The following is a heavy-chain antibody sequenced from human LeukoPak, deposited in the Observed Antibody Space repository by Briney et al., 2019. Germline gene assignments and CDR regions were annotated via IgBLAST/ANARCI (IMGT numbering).Heavy chain of an antibody. CDR2: SKSKTEGGTI. Sequence: SGGSLRLSCAASGFTVSNGWMSWVRQAPGKGREWVGRSKSKTEGGTIDYAAPVKGRFTISRDDSKNTLYLQMNSLKTEDTAMYYCANMRGYYGMDVWAQGTTVTASS. J-gene: IGHJ6*02. V-gene: IGHV3-15*01. D-gene: IGHD3-3*01. CDR1: GFTVSNGW. CDR3: ANMRGYYGMDV.